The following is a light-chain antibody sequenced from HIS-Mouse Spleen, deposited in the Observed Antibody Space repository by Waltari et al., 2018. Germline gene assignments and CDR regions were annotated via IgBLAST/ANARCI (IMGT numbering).Light chain of an antibody. CDR2: GNS. Sequence: QSVLTQPPSVSGAPGQRVTIYCTGSSSNIWVRSDGPWYQQLPGTAPKLLLYGNSNRPSGVPDRFSGSKSGTSASLAITGLQAEDEADYYCQSYDSSLSGSGVFGGGTKLTVL. V-gene: IGLV1-40*01. CDR3: QSYDSSLSGSGV. CDR1: SSNIWVRSD. J-gene: IGLJ3*02.